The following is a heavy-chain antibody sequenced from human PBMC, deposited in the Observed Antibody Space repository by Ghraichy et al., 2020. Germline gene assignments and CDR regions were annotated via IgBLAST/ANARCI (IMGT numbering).Heavy chain of an antibody. V-gene: IGHV3-43D*04. Sequence: GGSLRLSCAASGFALNTSAMHWVRQAPGKGLEWVSLISWDGGSTYYADYVKGRFTISRDNRENALYLQMNGLRGDDTALYYCVKGMDYSGSFYGMDFWGQGTKVTVSS. J-gene: IGHJ6*02. CDR2: ISWDGGST. D-gene: IGHD4-11*01. CDR3: VKGMDYSGSFYGMDF. CDR1: GFALNTSA.